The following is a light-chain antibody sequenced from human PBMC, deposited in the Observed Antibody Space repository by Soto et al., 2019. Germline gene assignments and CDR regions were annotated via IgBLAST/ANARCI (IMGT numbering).Light chain of an antibody. J-gene: IGKJ3*01. Sequence: EIVLTQSPATLSLSPGERATLSCRASQSVSIYLAWYQQKPGQAPRLLIYDASNRATGIPARFSGGGSGTDFTLTISSLEPEDFAVYDCQQRSNWPLTVGPGTKVDIK. CDR2: DAS. CDR1: QSVSIY. V-gene: IGKV3-11*01. CDR3: QQRSNWPLT.